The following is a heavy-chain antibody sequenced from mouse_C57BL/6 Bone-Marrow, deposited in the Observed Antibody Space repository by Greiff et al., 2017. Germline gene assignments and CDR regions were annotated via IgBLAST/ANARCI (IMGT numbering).Heavy chain of an antibody. Sequence: VQLQQSGAELVRPGASVKLSCTASGFNIKDDYMHWVKQRPEQGLEWIGWIDPENGDTEYASKFQGKATIKADTSSNTAYLQLSSLTSEDTAVYYCTHDGYYGDYWGQGTTLTVSS. CDR3: THDGYYGDY. D-gene: IGHD2-3*01. J-gene: IGHJ2*01. V-gene: IGHV14-4*01. CDR1: GFNIKDDY. CDR2: IDPENGDT.